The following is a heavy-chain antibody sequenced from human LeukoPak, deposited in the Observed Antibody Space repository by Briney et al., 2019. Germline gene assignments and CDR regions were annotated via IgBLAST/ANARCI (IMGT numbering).Heavy chain of an antibody. CDR3: ARGGQNYYGSGSYYKGAFDI. J-gene: IGHJ3*02. CDR2: ISSSSSTI. CDR1: GFTFSSYS. D-gene: IGHD3-10*01. Sequence: GGSLRLSCAASGFTFSSYSMNWVRQAPGKGLEWVSYISSSSSTIYYADSVKGRFTISRDNAKNSLYLQMNSLRAEDTAVYYCARGGQNYYGSGSYYKGAFDIWGQGTMVTVSS. V-gene: IGHV3-48*04.